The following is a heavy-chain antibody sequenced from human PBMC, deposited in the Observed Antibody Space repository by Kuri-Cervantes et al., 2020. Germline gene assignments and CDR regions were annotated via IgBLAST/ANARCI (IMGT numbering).Heavy chain of an antibody. CDR3: ARRKFNLLTGTNWFDL. CDR1: GGSISSGDYY. J-gene: IGHJ5*02. Sequence: SETLSLTCTVSGGSISSGDYYWGWIRQPPGKGLEWIGTMFYSGSPYLNPPLKSRVSISVDTSKNQFSLKLSSVTAADTALYYCARRKFNLLTGTNWFDLWGQGTLVTVSS. V-gene: IGHV4-39*01. CDR2: MFYSGSP. D-gene: IGHD3-9*01.